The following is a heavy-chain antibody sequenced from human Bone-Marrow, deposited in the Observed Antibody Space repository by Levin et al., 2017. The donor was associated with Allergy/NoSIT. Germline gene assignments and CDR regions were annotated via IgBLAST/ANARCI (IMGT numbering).Heavy chain of an antibody. Sequence: PAASVKVSCESSGYIFTHYGISWVRQAPGQGLEWVGWISAHDGDTNYAQRFQGRVTFTTDTSTRTAYMELRSLTPGDTAMYYCARDVPFMTEVATWGNDAFDVWGQGTMVTVSA. CDR2: ISAHDGDT. D-gene: IGHD5-12*01. CDR3: ARDVPFMTEVATWGNDAFDV. V-gene: IGHV1-18*04. CDR1: GYIFTHYG. J-gene: IGHJ3*01.